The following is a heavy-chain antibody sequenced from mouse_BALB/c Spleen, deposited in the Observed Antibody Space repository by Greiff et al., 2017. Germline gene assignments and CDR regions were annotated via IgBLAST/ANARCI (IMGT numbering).Heavy chain of an antibody. CDR3: ARGCSNIDY. V-gene: IGHV1S41*01. CDR1: GYTFTSYW. CDR2: IAPGSGST. J-gene: IGHJ2*01. D-gene: IGHD2-5*01. Sequence: DLVKPGASVKLSCKASGYTFTSYWINWIKQRPGQGLEWIGRIAPGSGSTYYNEMFKGKATLTVDTSSSTAYIQLSSLSSEDSAVYFCARGCSNIDYWGQGTTLTVSS.